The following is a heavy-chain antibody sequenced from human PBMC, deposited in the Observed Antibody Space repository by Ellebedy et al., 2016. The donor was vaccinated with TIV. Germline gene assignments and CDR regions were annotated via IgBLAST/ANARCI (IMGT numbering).Heavy chain of an antibody. CDR2: IYYSGST. V-gene: IGHV4-59*08. J-gene: IGHJ4*02. D-gene: IGHD6-13*01. Sequence: SETLSLXXTVSGGSISSYYWSWIRQPPGKGLEWIGYIYYSGSTNYNPSLKSRVTISVDTSKNQFSLKLSSVTAADTAVYYCARGEGIAAAGYPDYWGQGTLVTVSS. CDR1: GGSISSYY. CDR3: ARGEGIAAAGYPDY.